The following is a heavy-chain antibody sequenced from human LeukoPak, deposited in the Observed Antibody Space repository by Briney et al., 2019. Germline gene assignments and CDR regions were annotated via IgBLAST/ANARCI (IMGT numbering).Heavy chain of an antibody. CDR3: ARSYRAYYFDY. D-gene: IGHD1-14*01. V-gene: IGHV4-39*07. CDR1: GGSFSSSSYY. J-gene: IGHJ4*02. Sequence: PSETLSLTCTVSGGSFSSSSYYWGWIRQPPGKGLEWIGSIYYSGSTYYNPSLKSRVTISVDTSKNQFSLKLSSVTAADTAVYYCARSYRAYYFDYWGQGTLVTVSS. CDR2: IYYSGST.